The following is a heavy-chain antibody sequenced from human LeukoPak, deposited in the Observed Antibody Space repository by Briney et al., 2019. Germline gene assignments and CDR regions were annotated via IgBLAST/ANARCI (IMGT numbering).Heavy chain of an antibody. CDR3: ALGYSYGRFDY. CDR1: GGSFSSGSYY. D-gene: IGHD5-18*01. Sequence: SETLSLTCTVSGGSFSSGSYYWSWIRQPPGKGLEWIGYIHYSGSTNYNPSLKSRVTISVDTSKNQFSLKLSSVTAADTAVYFCALGYSYGRFDYWGQGTLVTVSS. V-gene: IGHV4-61*01. CDR2: IHYSGST. J-gene: IGHJ4*02.